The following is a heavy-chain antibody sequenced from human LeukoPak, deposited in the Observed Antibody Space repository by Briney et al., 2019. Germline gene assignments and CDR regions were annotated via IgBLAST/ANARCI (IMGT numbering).Heavy chain of an antibody. D-gene: IGHD3-9*01. Sequence: SETLSLTCTVSGGSITTYYWSWIRQPPGKGLEWIAYIYYTGSTNYNPSLKSRVTISVDTSKNQVSLKLSSVSAADTAVYYCARSRYFDWLLFPNWFDPWGQGTLVTVSS. CDR3: ARSRYFDWLLFPNWFDP. V-gene: IGHV4-59*01. J-gene: IGHJ5*02. CDR2: IYYTGST. CDR1: GGSITTYY.